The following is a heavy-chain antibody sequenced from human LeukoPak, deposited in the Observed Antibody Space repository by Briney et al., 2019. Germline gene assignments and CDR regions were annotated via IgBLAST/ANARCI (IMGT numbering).Heavy chain of an antibody. V-gene: IGHV3-33*01. CDR2: IWYDGSNK. D-gene: IGHD3-22*01. CDR1: GFTFSSYG. Sequence: GGSLRHSCAASGFTFSSYGMHWVRQAPGKGLEWVAVIWYDGSNKYYADSVKGRFTISRDNSKKTLYLQMNSLRAEDTAVYYCARDPTAYYDSSGYYLNTIDYWGQGTLVTVSS. CDR3: ARDPTAYYDSSGYYLNTIDY. J-gene: IGHJ4*02.